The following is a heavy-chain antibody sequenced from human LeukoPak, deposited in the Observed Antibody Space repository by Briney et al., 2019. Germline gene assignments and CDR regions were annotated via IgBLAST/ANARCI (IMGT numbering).Heavy chain of an antibody. V-gene: IGHV3-21*04. D-gene: IGHD4-17*01. CDR2: ISSTSSYI. J-gene: IGHJ4*02. CDR1: GFTFSSYS. Sequence: GGSLRLSCAASGFTFSSYSMNWVRQAPGKGLEWVSSISSTSSYIYYADSVKGRFTISRDNSKNSLYLQMNSLRTEDTALYYCGYGYFDYWGQGPLVTVSS. CDR3: GYGYFDY.